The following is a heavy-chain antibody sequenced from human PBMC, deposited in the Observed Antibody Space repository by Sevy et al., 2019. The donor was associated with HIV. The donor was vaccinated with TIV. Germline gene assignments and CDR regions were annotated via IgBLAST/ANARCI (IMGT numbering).Heavy chain of an antibody. CDR2: IQYDGSNK. D-gene: IGHD2-21*01. V-gene: IGHV3-30*02. Sequence: GGSLRLSCAASGFSYSSYGMHWVRQAPGKGLEWVAYIQYDGSNKDYADSVKGRFTISRDNSKIKLDLQMNGLRVEDTVVYYCVKEGGGEGGDHWGQGTLVTGSS. CDR1: GFSYSSYG. J-gene: IGHJ4*02. CDR3: VKEGGGEGGDH.